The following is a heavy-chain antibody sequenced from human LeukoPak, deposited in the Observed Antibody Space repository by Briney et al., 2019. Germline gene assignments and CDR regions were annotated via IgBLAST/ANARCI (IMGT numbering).Heavy chain of an antibody. D-gene: IGHD5-24*01. CDR2: ISGSGGST. Sequence: GGSLRLSCAASGFTFSSYAMSWVRQAPGKGLEWVSAISGSGGSTYYADSVKGRFTISRDNSKNTLYLQMNSLRAEDTAVYYYAKHIQRWLQSFDYWGQGTLVTVSS. CDR1: GFTFSSYA. V-gene: IGHV3-23*01. CDR3: AKHIQRWLQSFDY. J-gene: IGHJ4*02.